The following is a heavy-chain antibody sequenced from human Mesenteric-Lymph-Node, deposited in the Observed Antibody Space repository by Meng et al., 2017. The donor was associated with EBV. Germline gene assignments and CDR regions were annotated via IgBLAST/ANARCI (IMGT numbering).Heavy chain of an antibody. Sequence: QVQLGEAGGGLVKPGGSLRLSCTTSGFSISDYYMSWIRQAPGKGLEWISYISSSGSTIYYADSVKGRFTISRDNAKNSLYLQMNSLRAEDTAVYYCARVGGDYAFLDYWGQGTLVTVSS. D-gene: IGHD4-17*01. J-gene: IGHJ4*02. CDR1: GFSISDYY. CDR2: ISSSGSTI. CDR3: ARVGGDYAFLDY. V-gene: IGHV3-11*01.